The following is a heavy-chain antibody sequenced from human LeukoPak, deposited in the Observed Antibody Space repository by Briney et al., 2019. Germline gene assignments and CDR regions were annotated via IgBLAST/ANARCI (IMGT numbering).Heavy chain of an antibody. Sequence: SETLSLTCTVSGGSISSGDYYWSWIRQPPGKGLEWIGYIYYSGSTYYDPSLKSRVAISVDTSKNQFSLKLISVTAADTAMYYCAREDGSSCFDNWGQGTLVTVSS. CDR3: AREDGSSCFDN. J-gene: IGHJ4*02. CDR1: GGSISSGDYY. CDR2: IYYSGST. V-gene: IGHV4-30-4*01. D-gene: IGHD6-13*01.